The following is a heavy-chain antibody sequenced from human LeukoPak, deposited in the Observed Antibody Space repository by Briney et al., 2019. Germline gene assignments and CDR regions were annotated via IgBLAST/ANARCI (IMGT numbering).Heavy chain of an antibody. CDR2: ISGSGGST. J-gene: IGHJ5*02. CDR3: AKEGDGSGSYYKGSWFDP. Sequence: GGSLRLSCAASGFNFSSYAMSWVRQAPGKGLEWVSAISGSGGSTYYADSVKGRFTISRDNSKNTLYLQMNSLRAEDTAVYYCAKEGDGSGSYYKGSWFDPWGQGTLVTVSS. V-gene: IGHV3-23*01. D-gene: IGHD3-10*01. CDR1: GFNFSSYA.